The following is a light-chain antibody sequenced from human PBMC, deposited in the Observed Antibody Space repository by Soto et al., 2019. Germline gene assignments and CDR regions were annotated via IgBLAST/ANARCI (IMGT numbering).Light chain of an antibody. Sequence: TLSVTKGESATLSCRASQSVSSDLAWYQQKPGQAPRLLIYYTSTRATGFPARFSGGGSGTEFTLTISSLQSEDSAFYYCQQYNKCPITFGQGTRLE. CDR3: QQYNKCPIT. CDR1: QSVSSD. J-gene: IGKJ5*01. V-gene: IGKV3-15*01. CDR2: YTS.